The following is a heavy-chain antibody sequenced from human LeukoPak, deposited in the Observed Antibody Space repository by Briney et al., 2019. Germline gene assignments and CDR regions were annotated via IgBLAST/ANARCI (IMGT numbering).Heavy chain of an antibody. V-gene: IGHV4-61*02. J-gene: IGHJ4*02. CDR2: IYTSGST. D-gene: IGHD3-3*01. CDR3: ARLGGGRFLEWFPFDY. Sequence: PSQTLSLTCTVSGGSISSGSYYWSWIRQPAGKGLEWIGRIYTSGSTNYNPSLKSRVTISVDTSKNQFSLKLSSVTAADTAVYYCARLGGGRFLEWFPFDYWGQGTLVTVSS. CDR1: GGSISSGSYY.